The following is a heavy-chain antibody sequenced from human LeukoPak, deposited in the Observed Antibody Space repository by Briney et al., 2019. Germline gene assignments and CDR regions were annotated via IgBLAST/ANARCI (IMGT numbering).Heavy chain of an antibody. D-gene: IGHD2-2*01. CDR1: GGSISSYY. V-gene: IGHV4-4*07. CDR3: ARRTRDCGSISCYHDY. CDR2: IYTSGST. Sequence: SETLSLTCTVSGGSISSYYWSWIRQPAGKGLEWIGRIYTSGSTSYNPSLKSRVTMSVDTSKNQFSLKLSSVTAADTAVYYCARRTRDCGSISCYHDYWGQGTLVTVSS. J-gene: IGHJ4*02.